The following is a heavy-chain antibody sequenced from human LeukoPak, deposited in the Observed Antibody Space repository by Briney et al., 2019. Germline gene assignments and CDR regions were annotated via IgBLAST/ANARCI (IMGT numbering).Heavy chain of an antibody. J-gene: IGHJ4*02. V-gene: IGHV3-30*18. D-gene: IGHD1-26*01. CDR1: GFTFSSYG. CDR2: ISSDGTYK. CDR3: AKEIGGYSGFDF. Sequence: GRSLRLSCAASGFTFSSYGMHWVRQAPGKGLEWAAVISSDGTYKFHADSVRGRFTISRDNSKNTLYLQMNSLRAEDTALYYCAKEIGGYSGFDFWGQGTLVTVSS.